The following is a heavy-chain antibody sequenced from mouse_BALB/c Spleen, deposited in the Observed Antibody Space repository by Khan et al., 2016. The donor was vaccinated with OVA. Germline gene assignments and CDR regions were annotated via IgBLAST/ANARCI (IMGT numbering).Heavy chain of an antibody. Sequence: EVQLQESGPSLVKPSQTLSLTCSVTGDSITSGFWNWIRKFPGNKFEYLGYITYSGNTYYNPSLKSRISFTRDKSKSQYFLQLNSVTTEDTATYFCARSYGSWAMDYWGQGTSVTVSS. CDR1: GDSITSGF. V-gene: IGHV3-8*02. J-gene: IGHJ4*01. D-gene: IGHD1-1*01. CDR3: ARSYGSWAMDY. CDR2: ITYSGNT.